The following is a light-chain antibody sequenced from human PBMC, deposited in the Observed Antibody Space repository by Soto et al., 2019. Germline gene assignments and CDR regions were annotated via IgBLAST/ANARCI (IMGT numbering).Light chain of an antibody. V-gene: IGLV2-14*03. J-gene: IGLJ2*01. CDR1: SSDVGGYNY. CDR2: DVS. CDR3: SSYTSSSAVV. Sequence: QSALTQPTSVSGSPGQSITISCTGTSSDVGGYNYVSWYQHHPGKAPKLMIYDVSNRPSGVSNRFSGSKSGNTASLTISGLLPEDEADYYCSSYTSSSAVVFGGGTKLNVL.